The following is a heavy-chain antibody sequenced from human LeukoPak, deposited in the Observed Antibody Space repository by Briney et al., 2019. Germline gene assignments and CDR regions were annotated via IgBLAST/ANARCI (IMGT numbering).Heavy chain of an antibody. D-gene: IGHD2-2*01. CDR2: TSGSGGNP. Sequence: GGSLRLSCAASGFTFSNYAMTWVRQAPGKGLEWVSGTSGSGGNPYYADSVKGRFTISRDNSKNTVYLQMNSLRADDTAVYYCAKGLSTSYYSDFDYWGQGTLVTVSS. CDR1: GFTFSNYA. J-gene: IGHJ4*02. CDR3: AKGLSTSYYSDFDY. V-gene: IGHV3-23*01.